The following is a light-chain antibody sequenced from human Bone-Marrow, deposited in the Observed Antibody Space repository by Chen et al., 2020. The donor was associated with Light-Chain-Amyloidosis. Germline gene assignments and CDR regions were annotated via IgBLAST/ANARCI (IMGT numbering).Light chain of an antibody. CDR1: DLPTKY. CDR3: QSADSSGTYEVI. Sequence: SYELTQPPSVSVSPGQTARITCSGDDLPTKYAYWYQQKPGQAPVLGIHRDTERPSGISERFSGSSSGTKATVTIRGGPAEDEADYHCQSADSSGTYEVIFGGGTKLTVL. V-gene: IGLV3-25*03. J-gene: IGLJ2*01. CDR2: RDT.